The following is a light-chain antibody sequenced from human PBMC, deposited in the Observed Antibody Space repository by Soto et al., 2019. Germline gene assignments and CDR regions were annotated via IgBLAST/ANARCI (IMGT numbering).Light chain of an antibody. CDR1: QGIRND. V-gene: IGKV1-6*01. CDR3: LQDYIYPLT. J-gene: IGKJ4*01. CDR2: AAS. Sequence: AIQMTQSPSSLSASVGDRVTITCRASQGIRNDLGWYQQKPGKAPKLLIYAASSLKSGVPSRVSGSGSGTYFTSTISILQPEDFATYYCLQDYIYPLTFGGGTKVEIK.